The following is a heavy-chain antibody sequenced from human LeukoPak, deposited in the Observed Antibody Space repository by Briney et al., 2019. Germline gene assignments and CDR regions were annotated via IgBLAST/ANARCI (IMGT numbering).Heavy chain of an antibody. V-gene: IGHV4-39*01. CDR3: ARPRAYGDYDSGSLGYFDY. CDR1: GGSISSSSYY. CDR2: IYYSGST. Sequence: SETLSLTCTVSGGSISSSSYYWGWIRQPPGKGLEWIGSIYYSGSTYYNPSLKSRVTISVDTSKNQFSLKLSSVTAADTAVYYCARPRAYGDYDSGSLGYFDYWGQRTLVTVSS. D-gene: IGHD4-17*01. J-gene: IGHJ4*02.